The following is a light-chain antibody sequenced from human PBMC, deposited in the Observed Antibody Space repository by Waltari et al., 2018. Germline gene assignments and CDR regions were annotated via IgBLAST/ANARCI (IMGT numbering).Light chain of an antibody. CDR3: TSKTTSNTLV. V-gene: IGLV2-14*03. Sequence: HSALTQPGSVSRAPGQSITIPCTGTTRDVGGSDYLSWYQHYPGEAPKLILYDVANRPSGVAKRFSGSKSGSTASLTISGLQAEDEALYYCTSKTTSNTLVFGGGTKVTVL. CDR1: TRDVGGSDY. J-gene: IGLJ3*02. CDR2: DVA.